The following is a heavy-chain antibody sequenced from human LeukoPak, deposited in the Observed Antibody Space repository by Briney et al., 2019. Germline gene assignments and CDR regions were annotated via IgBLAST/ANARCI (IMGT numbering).Heavy chain of an antibody. V-gene: IGHV3-48*03. Sequence: GGSLRLSCAASGFTFSSYEMNWVRQAPGRGLEWVSYISSSGSTIYYADSVKGRFTISRDNSKNTLYLQMNSLRAEDTVVYYCAKDAWELLQPEYFQHWGQGTLVTVSS. J-gene: IGHJ1*01. CDR2: ISSSGSTI. CDR1: GFTFSSYE. D-gene: IGHD1-26*01. CDR3: AKDAWELLQPEYFQH.